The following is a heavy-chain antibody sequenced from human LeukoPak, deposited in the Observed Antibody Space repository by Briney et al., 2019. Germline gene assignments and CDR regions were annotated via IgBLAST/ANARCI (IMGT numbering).Heavy chain of an antibody. V-gene: IGHV3-30*04. CDR3: ARGITLDYYYYGMDV. D-gene: IGHD1-14*01. CDR2: ISYDGSNK. J-gene: IGHJ6*02. CDR1: GFTFSTYA. Sequence: GGSLRLSCAASGFTFSTYAVHWVRQAPGKGLEWVAVISYDGSNKYYADSVKGRFTVSRDNSKNTLYLQMNSLRAEDTAVYYCARGITLDYYYYGMDVWGQGTTVTVSS.